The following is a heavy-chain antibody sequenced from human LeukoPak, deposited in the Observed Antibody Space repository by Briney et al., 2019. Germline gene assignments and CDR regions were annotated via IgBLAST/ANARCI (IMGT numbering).Heavy chain of an antibody. CDR1: GFTFSSYA. D-gene: IGHD6-19*01. CDR3: AKDWVLYSSGPYYFDY. V-gene: IGHV3-23*01. Sequence: GGSLRLSCAASGFTFSSYAMSWVRQAPGKGLEWVSAISGSGGSTYYADSVKGRFTISRDNSKNTLYLQMNSLRAEDTAVYYCAKDWVLYSSGPYYFDYWGQGTLVTVSS. CDR2: ISGSGGST. J-gene: IGHJ4*02.